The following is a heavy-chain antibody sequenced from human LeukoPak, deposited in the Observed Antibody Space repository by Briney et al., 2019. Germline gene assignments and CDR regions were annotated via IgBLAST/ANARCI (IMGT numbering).Heavy chain of an antibody. Sequence: TGGSLRLSCAASGSTFSSYTMSWVRQAPGKGLEWVSTISNSGRNTFYTDSVKGRFTISRDNSKNTLYLQMNSLRAGDTAVYFCARGDNGYVYWGQGTLVTVSS. CDR3: ARGDNGYVY. CDR1: GSTFSSYT. V-gene: IGHV3-23*01. J-gene: IGHJ4*02. CDR2: ISNSGRNT. D-gene: IGHD5-12*01.